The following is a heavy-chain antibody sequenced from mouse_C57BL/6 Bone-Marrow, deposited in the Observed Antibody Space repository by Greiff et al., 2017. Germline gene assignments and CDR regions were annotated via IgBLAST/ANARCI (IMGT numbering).Heavy chain of an antibody. CDR1: GYTFTSYT. D-gene: IGHD2-3*01. V-gene: IGHV1-4*01. CDR2: INPSSGYT. J-gene: IGHJ4*01. Sequence: VQLQQSGAELARPGASVKMSCKASGYTFTSYTMHWVKQRPGQGLEWIGYINPSSGYTKYNQKFKDKATLTADKSSSTAYMQLSSLTSEDSAVYYCARGGVLYYYAMDYWGQGTSVTVSS. CDR3: ARGGVLYYYAMDY.